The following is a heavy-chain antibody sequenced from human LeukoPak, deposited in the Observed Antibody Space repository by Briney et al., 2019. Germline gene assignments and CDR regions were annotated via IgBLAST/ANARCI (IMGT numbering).Heavy chain of an antibody. Sequence: SETLSLTCAVYGGSFSGYYWSWIRQPPGKGLDWIGEINHSGSTNYNPSLKSRVTISVDTSKNQFSLKLSSVTAADTAVYYCARRVVVVVAATRTNWFDPWGQGTLVTVSS. D-gene: IGHD2-15*01. CDR3: ARRVVVVVAATRTNWFDP. J-gene: IGHJ5*02. CDR2: INHSGST. V-gene: IGHV4-34*01. CDR1: GGSFSGYY.